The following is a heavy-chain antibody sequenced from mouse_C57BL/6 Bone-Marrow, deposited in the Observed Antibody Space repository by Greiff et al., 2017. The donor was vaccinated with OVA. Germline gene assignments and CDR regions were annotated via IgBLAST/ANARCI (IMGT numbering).Heavy chain of an antibody. V-gene: IGHV14-4*01. D-gene: IGHD2-1*01. J-gene: IGHJ2*01. CDR1: GFNIKDDY. Sequence: EVKLVESGAELVRPGASVKLSYTASGFNIKDDYMHWVKQRPEQGLEWIGWIDPENGDTEYASKFQGKATITADTSSNTAYLQLSSLTSEDTAVYYCTSYGNFDYWGQGTTLTVSS. CDR2: IDPENGDT. CDR3: TSYGNFDY.